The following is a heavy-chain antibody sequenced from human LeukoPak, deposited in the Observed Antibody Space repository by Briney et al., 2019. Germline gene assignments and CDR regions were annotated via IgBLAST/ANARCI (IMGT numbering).Heavy chain of an antibody. CDR1: GFTFSSYW. CDR2: ISYDGSNK. D-gene: IGHD6-13*01. J-gene: IGHJ5*02. CDR3: AKDAEAAGTNWFDP. Sequence: PGGSLRLSCAASGFTFSSYWMSWVRQAPGKGLEWVAVISYDGSNKYYADSVKGRFTISRDNSKNTLYLQMNSLRAEDTAVYYCAKDAEAAGTNWFDPWGQGTLVTVSS. V-gene: IGHV3-30*18.